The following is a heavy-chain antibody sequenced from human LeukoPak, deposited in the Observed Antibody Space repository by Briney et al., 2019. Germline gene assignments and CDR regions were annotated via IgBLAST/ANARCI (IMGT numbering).Heavy chain of an antibody. Sequence: ASVKVSCTASGYTFTNYGLFWVRQAPGQGFEWMGWISANTGNTKALQSFKGRVTMTTDTATSTAYMQLRSLTSVDTAVYYCARSSSGYNYRYNYGMDVWGQGTTVIVSS. D-gene: IGHD5-12*01. J-gene: IGHJ6*02. CDR3: ARSSSGYNYRYNYGMDV. CDR1: GYTFTNYG. V-gene: IGHV1-18*01. CDR2: ISANTGNT.